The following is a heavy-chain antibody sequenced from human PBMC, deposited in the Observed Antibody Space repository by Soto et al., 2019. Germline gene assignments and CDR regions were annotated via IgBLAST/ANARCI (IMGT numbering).Heavy chain of an antibody. CDR2: IIPIFGTA. D-gene: IGHD6-6*01. J-gene: IGHJ4*02. V-gene: IGHV1-69*06. Sequence: SVKVSCKASGGTFSSYAISWVRQAPGQGLEWMGGIIPIFGTANYAQKFQGRVTITADKSTSTAYMELSSLRSEDTAVYYCASSGRSIAAKSDYRGQGTLVTVSS. CDR1: GGTFSSYA. CDR3: ASSGRSIAAKSDY.